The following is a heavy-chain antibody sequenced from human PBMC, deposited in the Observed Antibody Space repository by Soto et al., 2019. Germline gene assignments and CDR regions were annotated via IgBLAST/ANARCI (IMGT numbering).Heavy chain of an antibody. D-gene: IGHD3-3*01. CDR2: INSDRRSK. J-gene: IGHJ4*02. Sequence: GGSCSLSRAASGLSYSSYWMHWVRQAQARVLVCISRINSDRRSKNYAESVKGPFTTPRDNPKNTLYLQMNSLRSEDTAVYYCVRAPSDFRSGFGFYYYWGQGT. CDR3: VRAPSDFRSGFGFYYY. CDR1: GLSYSSYW. V-gene: IGHV3-74*01.